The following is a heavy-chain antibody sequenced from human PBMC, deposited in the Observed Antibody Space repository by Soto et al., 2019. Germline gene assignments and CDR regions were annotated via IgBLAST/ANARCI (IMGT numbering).Heavy chain of an antibody. CDR2: VYYDGRT. D-gene: IGHD3-10*02. V-gene: IGHV4-59*12. Sequence: SETLSLTCTVSGGSISTYYWSWVRQPPGKGLEWIAYVYYDGRTNFNPSLKSRVAIFVDTSKDQFSLKLRSVTAADTAVYFCARGEPYYYVSIGFEYLDY. CDR3: ARGEPYYYVSIGFEYLDY. J-gene: IGHJ4*01. CDR1: GGSISTYY.